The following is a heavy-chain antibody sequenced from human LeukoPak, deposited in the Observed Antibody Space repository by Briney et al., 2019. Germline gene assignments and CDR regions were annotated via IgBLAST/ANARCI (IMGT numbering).Heavy chain of an antibody. CDR1: GYSFSAYA. D-gene: IGHD3-22*01. J-gene: IGHJ4*02. CDR2: VHGGNGNT. CDR3: ARSLYYFDSSGYYYPFNF. V-gene: IGHV1-3*01. Sequence: ASVKVSCKASGYSFSAYAMHWVRQAPGQRLEWMGWVHGGNGNTKYSQKFQDRVTITRDTSASIAYMELSSLRSEDTAMYYCARSLYYFDSSGYYYPFNFWGQGTLVTVYS.